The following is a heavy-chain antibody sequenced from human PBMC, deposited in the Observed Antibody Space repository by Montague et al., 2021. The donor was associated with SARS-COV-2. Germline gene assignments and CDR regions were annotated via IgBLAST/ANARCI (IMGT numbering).Heavy chain of an antibody. D-gene: IGHD1-1*01. J-gene: IGHJ6*02. CDR2: TYYRSKWYN. CDR1: GDSVSINSAT. V-gene: IGHV6-1*01. CDR3: TSGREGNYNVMDV. Sequence: CAISGDSVSINSATWNWVRQSPSRGLKWLGRTYYRSKWYNDYAVSVRGRVTINPDTSKNQFSLQLNSVTPEDTAIYYCTSGREGNYNVMDVWGQGTTVTVSS.